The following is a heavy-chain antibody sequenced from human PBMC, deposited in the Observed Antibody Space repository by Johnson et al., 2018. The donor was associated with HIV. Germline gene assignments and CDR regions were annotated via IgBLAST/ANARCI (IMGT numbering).Heavy chain of an antibody. CDR2: ISYDGSNK. CDR3: ARERYTTGLYSGSYGAFDM. J-gene: IGHJ3*02. CDR1: GFTFSSYG. Sequence: QVQLVESGGGLVQPGGSLRLSCAASGFTFSSYGMHWVRQAPGKGLEWVAVISYDGSNKYYADSVKGRITISRDNSNNTLYLQMNSLRAEDTAVFYCARERYTTGLYSGSYGAFDMWGQGTMVTVSS. D-gene: IGHD1-26*01. V-gene: IGHV3-30*03.